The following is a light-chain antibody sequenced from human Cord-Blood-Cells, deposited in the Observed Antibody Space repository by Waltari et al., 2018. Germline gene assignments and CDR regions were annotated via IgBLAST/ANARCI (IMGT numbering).Light chain of an antibody. CDR3: QSYDSSLRV. J-gene: IGLJ3*02. Sequence: QSVLPQPPSVSGAPGQRVTISCTGSSPNIGAGYDVHWYQQLPGTAPKLLIYGNSKRPSGGPDRFSGSKSGTSASLAITGLQAEDEADYYCQSYDSSLRVFGGGTKLTVL. V-gene: IGLV1-40*01. CDR1: SPNIGAGYD. CDR2: GNS.